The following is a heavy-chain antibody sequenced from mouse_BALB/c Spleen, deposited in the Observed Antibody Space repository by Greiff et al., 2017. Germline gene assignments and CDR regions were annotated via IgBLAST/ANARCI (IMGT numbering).Heavy chain of an antibody. J-gene: IGHJ2*01. V-gene: IGHV5-6-5*01. CDR3: ARGAITTVVATKGYFDY. Sequence: EVKVVESGGGLVKPGGSLKLSCAASGFTFSSYAMSWVRQTPEKRLEWVASISSGGSTYDPDSVKGRFTISRDNARNILYMQMSILRSEDTAMYYCARGAITTVVATKGYFDYWGQGTTLTVSS. CDR2: ISSGGST. CDR1: GFTFSSYA. D-gene: IGHD1-1*01.